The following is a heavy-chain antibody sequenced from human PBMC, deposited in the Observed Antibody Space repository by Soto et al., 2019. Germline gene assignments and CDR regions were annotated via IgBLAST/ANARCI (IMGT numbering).Heavy chain of an antibody. Sequence: QVQLVQSGAEMKKPGSSVKVSCKASGDTFSTYAISWVRQAPGQGLEWMGGIIPIFGSADYAQKFQGRVTITADKSTSTAYMELSSLRSEDTAIYYCARGFRSASPYNWFDPWGQGTLVTVSS. CDR2: IIPIFGSA. V-gene: IGHV1-69*06. D-gene: IGHD3-10*01. J-gene: IGHJ5*02. CDR3: ARGFRSASPYNWFDP. CDR1: GDTFSTYA.